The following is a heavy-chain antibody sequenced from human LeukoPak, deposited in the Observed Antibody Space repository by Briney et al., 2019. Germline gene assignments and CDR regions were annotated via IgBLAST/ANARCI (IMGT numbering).Heavy chain of an antibody. CDR3: VRVSFDDDFPSGSFYFDY. Sequence: GGSLRLSCAASGFPFSDHYMDWVRQAPGKGLEWVGRIRDKANTYSTEYAASVHGRFIISRNDSKNSLFLQMNSLQADDTAVYYCVRVSFDDDFPSGSFYFDYWGQGALVTVSS. V-gene: IGHV3-72*01. CDR1: GFPFSDHY. CDR2: IRDKANTYST. J-gene: IGHJ4*02. D-gene: IGHD3-3*01.